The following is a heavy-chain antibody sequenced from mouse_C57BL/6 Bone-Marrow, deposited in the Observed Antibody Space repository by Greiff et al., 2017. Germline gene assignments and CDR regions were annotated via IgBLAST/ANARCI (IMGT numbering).Heavy chain of an antibody. J-gene: IGHJ4*01. CDR2: INPGSGGT. CDR3: ARSSDYSNYYAMDY. V-gene: IGHV1-54*01. D-gene: IGHD2-5*01. CDR1: GYAFTNYL. Sequence: QVQLQQSGAELVRPGTSVKVSCKASGYAFTNYLIEWVKQRPGQGLEWIGVINPGSGGTNYNEKFKGKATLTADNSSSTAYRQLSSLTSEDSAVYFCARSSDYSNYYAMDYWGQGTSVTVSS.